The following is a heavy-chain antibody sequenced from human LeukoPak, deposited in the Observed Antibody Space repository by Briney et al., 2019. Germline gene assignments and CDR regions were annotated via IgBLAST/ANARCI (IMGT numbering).Heavy chain of an antibody. CDR1: GGSISNYY. CDR2: IYYSGST. CDR3: ARKKYQVTLFCAPGSCYPGAFYI. V-gene: IGHV4-59*01. J-gene: IGHJ3*02. D-gene: IGHD2-15*01. Sequence: PSETLSLTCTVSGGSISNYYWSWIRQPPGKGLEWIGYIYYSGSTNYNPSLKSRVTISVDTSKNQFSLKLSSVTAADTAVYYCARKKYQVTLFCAPGSCYPGAFYIWGQGTMGTVSP.